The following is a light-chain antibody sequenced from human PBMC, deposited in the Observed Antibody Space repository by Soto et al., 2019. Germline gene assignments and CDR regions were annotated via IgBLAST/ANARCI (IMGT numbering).Light chain of an antibody. Sequence: IVMTQSPATLSLSPGERATLSCRASQSVYNNYLAWYQQRPGQAPRTLIYGASSRATGIPDRFSGIGSGTDFPLSISGLEPEDSAVYYCQQYGSSWTFGQGTKVDIK. CDR3: QQYGSSWT. V-gene: IGKV3-20*01. CDR1: QSVYNNY. CDR2: GAS. J-gene: IGKJ1*01.